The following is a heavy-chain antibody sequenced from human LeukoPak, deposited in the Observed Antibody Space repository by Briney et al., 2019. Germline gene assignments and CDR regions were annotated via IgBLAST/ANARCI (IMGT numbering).Heavy chain of an antibody. Sequence: SESLSLTCTVSGGSISSYYWSWIRQPAGKGLEWIGRIYTSGSTNYNPSLKSRVTMSVDTSKNQFSLKLSSVTAADTAVYYCARFSWELLSIDYWGQGTLVTVSS. V-gene: IGHV4-4*07. CDR3: ARFSWELLSIDY. CDR2: IYTSGST. CDR1: GGSISSYY. J-gene: IGHJ4*02. D-gene: IGHD1-26*01.